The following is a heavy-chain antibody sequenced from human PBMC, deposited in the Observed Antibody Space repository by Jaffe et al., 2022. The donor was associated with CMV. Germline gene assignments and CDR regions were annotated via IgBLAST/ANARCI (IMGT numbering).Heavy chain of an antibody. CDR1: GFTFSNAW. Sequence: EVQLVESGGGLVKPGGSLRLSCAASGFTFSNAWMSWVRQAPGKGLEWVGRIKSKTDGGTTDYAAPVKGRFTISRDDSKNTLYLQMNSLKTEDTAVYYCTTNLDCGGDCYPGEFDYWGQGTLVTVSS. CDR3: TTNLDCGGDCYPGEFDY. J-gene: IGHJ4*02. CDR2: IKSKTDGGTT. D-gene: IGHD2-21*02. V-gene: IGHV3-15*01.